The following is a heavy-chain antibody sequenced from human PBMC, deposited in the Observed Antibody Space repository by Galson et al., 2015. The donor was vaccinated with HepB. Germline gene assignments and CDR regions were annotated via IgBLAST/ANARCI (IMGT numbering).Heavy chain of an antibody. CDR3: ATGSYSSSWYGSATAFDY. V-gene: IGHV4-34*01. J-gene: IGHJ4*02. CDR1: GGSFSGYY. CDR2: INHSGST. Sequence: LSLTCAVYGGSFSGYYWSWIRQPPGKGLEWIGEINHSGSTNYNPSLKSRVTISVDTSKNQFSLKLSSVTAADTAVYYCATGSYSSSWYGSATAFDYWGQGTLVTVSS. D-gene: IGHD6-13*01.